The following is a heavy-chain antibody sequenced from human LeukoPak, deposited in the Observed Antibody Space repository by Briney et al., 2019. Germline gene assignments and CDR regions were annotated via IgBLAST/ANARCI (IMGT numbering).Heavy chain of an antibody. J-gene: IGHJ4*02. CDR3: ARGVGYCSGGSCYAHADYFDY. Sequence: SVTLSLTCAVYGGSFSGYYWSWIRQPPGKGLEWIGEINHSGSTNYNPSLKSRVTISVDTSKNQFSLKLSSVTAADTAVYYCARGVGYCSGGSCYAHADYFDYWGQGTLVTVSS. D-gene: IGHD2-15*01. V-gene: IGHV4-34*01. CDR1: GGSFSGYY. CDR2: INHSGST.